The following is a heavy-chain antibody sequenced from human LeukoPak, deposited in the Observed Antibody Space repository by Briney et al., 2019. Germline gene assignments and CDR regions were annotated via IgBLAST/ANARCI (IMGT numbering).Heavy chain of an antibody. CDR1: GFTFSSYA. J-gene: IGHJ4*02. CDR3: VKDQDIVVVTADFDY. D-gene: IGHD2-21*02. V-gene: IGHV3-64D*06. Sequence: GSLRLSCSASGFTFSSYAMHWVRQAPGKGLEYVSAISSNGGSTYYADSVKGRFTISRDNSKNTLYLQMSSLRAEDTAVYYCVKDQDIVVVTADFDYWGQGTLVTVSS. CDR2: ISSNGGST.